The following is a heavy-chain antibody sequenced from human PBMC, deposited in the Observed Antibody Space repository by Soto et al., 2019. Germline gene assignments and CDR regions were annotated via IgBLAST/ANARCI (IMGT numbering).Heavy chain of an antibody. CDR3: ARDCSSTSCHDVDY. V-gene: IGHV1-69*13. CDR2: IIPIFGTA. J-gene: IGHJ4*02. D-gene: IGHD2-2*01. Sequence: ASVKVSCKASGGTFSSYAISWVRQAPGQGLEWMGGIIPIFGTANYAQKFQGRVTITADESTSTAYMELSSLRSEDTAVYYCARDCSSTSCHDVDYWGQGTLVTVSS. CDR1: GGTFSSYA.